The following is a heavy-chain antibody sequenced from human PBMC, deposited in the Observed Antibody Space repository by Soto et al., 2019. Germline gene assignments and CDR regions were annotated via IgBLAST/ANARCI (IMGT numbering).Heavy chain of an antibody. D-gene: IGHD1-26*01. Sequence: ASVEVSWKAAGYSFTGHYMHCVRQVPGQGLEWMRWINPASGATNYVQKFHGRITMTRDTSMSTAYLELSSLRSDDTAVYYCARDGDIVGAWNHWGQGTLVTVSS. V-gene: IGHV1-2*02. CDR1: GYSFTGHY. CDR3: ARDGDIVGAWNH. CDR2: INPASGAT. J-gene: IGHJ5*02.